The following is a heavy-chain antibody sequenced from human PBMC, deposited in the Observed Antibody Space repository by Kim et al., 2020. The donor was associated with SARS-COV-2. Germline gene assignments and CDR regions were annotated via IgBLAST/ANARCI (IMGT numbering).Heavy chain of an antibody. CDR2: IYYSGST. Sequence: SETLSLTCTVSGGSISSYYWSWIRQPPGKGLEWIGYIYYSGSTNYNPSLKSRVIISVDTTKNQFSLKLSSVTAADPAVYYCASGFDPWGQGTLVTVSS. V-gene: IGHV4-59*01. CDR3: ASGFDP. J-gene: IGHJ5*02. CDR1: GGSISSYY.